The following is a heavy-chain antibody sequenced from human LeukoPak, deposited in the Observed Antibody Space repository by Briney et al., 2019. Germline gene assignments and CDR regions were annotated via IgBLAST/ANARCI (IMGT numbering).Heavy chain of an antibody. CDR3: AKDGRDGITIFGVAVDAFDI. Sequence: PGGSLRLSCAASGFTFSSYAMSWVRQAPGKGLEWVSAISGSGGSTYYADSVKGRFTISRDNSKNTLYLQMNSLRAEDTAVYYCAKDGRDGITIFGVAVDAFDIWGQGTMVTVSS. CDR2: ISGSGGST. J-gene: IGHJ3*02. CDR1: GFTFSSYA. D-gene: IGHD3-3*01. V-gene: IGHV3-23*01.